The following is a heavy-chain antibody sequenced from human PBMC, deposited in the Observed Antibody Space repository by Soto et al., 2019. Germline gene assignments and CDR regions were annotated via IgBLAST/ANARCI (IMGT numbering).Heavy chain of an antibody. CDR3: VHRRSGGSGTFFDY. J-gene: IGHJ4*02. Sequence: QITLKESGPTLVKPTQTHTLTCIFSGFSLSTSGMSVGWIRQPPGKALEWLSLIYWDDDKRYSPSLKSRLTILNDTSKNQVVLTMTNMDPVDTATYYCVHRRSGGSGTFFDYWGQETLVTVSS. D-gene: IGHD3-10*01. V-gene: IGHV2-5*02. CDR1: GFSLSTSGMS. CDR2: IYWDDDK.